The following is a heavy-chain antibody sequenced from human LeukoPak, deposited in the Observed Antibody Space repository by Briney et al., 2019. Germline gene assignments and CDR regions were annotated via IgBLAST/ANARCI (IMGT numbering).Heavy chain of an antibody. V-gene: IGHV1-24*01. CDR3: ATVGAAAGSAFDI. Sequence: ASVKVSCKVSGYTLTELSMHWVRQAPGRGLEWMGGFDPEDGETIYAQKFQGRVTMTEDTSTDTAYMELSSLRSEDTAVYYCATVGAAAGSAFDIWGQGTMVTVSS. J-gene: IGHJ3*02. CDR1: GYTLTELS. D-gene: IGHD6-13*01. CDR2: FDPEDGET.